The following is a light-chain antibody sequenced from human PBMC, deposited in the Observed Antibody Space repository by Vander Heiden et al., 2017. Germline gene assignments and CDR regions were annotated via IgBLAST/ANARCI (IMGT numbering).Light chain of an antibody. CDR2: WAS. CDR1: QSVFYSPNNKNA. Sequence: DIVMTQSPDSLAVSLGERATINCKCSQSVFYSPNNKNALVWYQQKPGQPPKLLIYWASTRESGVPDRFTGSGSGTDFTLTSSSLQAEDVAVYYCQQFFSMPTFGQGTRVEI. V-gene: IGKV4-1*01. J-gene: IGKJ1*01. CDR3: QQFFSMPT.